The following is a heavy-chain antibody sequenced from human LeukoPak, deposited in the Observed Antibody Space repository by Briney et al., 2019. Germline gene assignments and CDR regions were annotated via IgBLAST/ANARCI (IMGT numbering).Heavy chain of an antibody. Sequence: GGSLRLSCAAAGFTFSSYAMHWVRQAPGKGLEWVAVISYDGSNKYYADSVKGRFTISRDNSKNTLYLQMNSLRAEDTAVYYCARDRKSGSYQGFDYWGQGTLVTVSS. V-gene: IGHV3-30*04. CDR2: ISYDGSNK. CDR1: GFTFSSYA. D-gene: IGHD1-26*01. J-gene: IGHJ4*02. CDR3: ARDRKSGSYQGFDY.